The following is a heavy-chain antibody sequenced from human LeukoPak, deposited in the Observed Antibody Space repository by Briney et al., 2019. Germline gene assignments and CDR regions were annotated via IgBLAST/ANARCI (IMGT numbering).Heavy chain of an antibody. J-gene: IGHJ5*02. V-gene: IGHV1-2*02. Sequence: ASVKVSCKASGYTFTSYGISWVRQAPGQGLEWMGWINPNSGGTNYAQKFQGRVTMTRDTSISTAYMELSRLRSDDTAVYYCAREGVHYYDFWSGYYRGVDWFDPWGQGTLVTVSS. CDR1: GYTFTSYG. CDR3: AREGVHYYDFWSGYYRGVDWFDP. CDR2: INPNSGGT. D-gene: IGHD3-3*01.